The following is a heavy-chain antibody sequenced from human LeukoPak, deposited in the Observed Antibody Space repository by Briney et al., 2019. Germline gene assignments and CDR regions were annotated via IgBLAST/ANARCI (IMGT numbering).Heavy chain of an antibody. Sequence: SVKVSCKASGGTFSSYAISWVRQAPGQGLEWMGGITIIFDTANSAQKFQGRVTITADKSTSTVYMELSSLTSEDTAVYYCATKKDVGDAFDIWGQGTMVTVSS. D-gene: IGHD1-26*01. CDR3: ATKKDVGDAFDI. CDR1: GGTFSSYA. V-gene: IGHV1-69*06. J-gene: IGHJ3*02. CDR2: ITIIFDTA.